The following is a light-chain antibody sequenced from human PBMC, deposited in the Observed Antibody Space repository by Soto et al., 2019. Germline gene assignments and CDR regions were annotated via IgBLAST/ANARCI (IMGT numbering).Light chain of an antibody. CDR1: SSDVGSYNL. J-gene: IGLJ1*01. CDR2: EVS. CDR3: CSYAGSSTWV. Sequence: QSVLTQPASVSGSPGQSITISCTGTSSDVGSYNLVSWYQQHPGKAPKLMIYEVSKRPSGVSNRFSGSKSGNTASLTISGLQAEDEADYYCCSYAGSSTWVFGTGTKAHRP. V-gene: IGLV2-23*02.